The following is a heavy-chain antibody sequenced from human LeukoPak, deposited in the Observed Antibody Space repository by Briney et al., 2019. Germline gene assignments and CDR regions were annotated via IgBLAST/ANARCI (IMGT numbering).Heavy chain of an antibody. Sequence: TGGSLRLSCAASGFTFSSFALSWVRQAPGKGLEWISGISGSGGRTDYADSVKGRFTISRDNSKNTLYLQMSSLRADDTALYYCAKSPPRCSGGSCYGYWGQGTLVTVSP. D-gene: IGHD2-15*01. V-gene: IGHV3-23*01. CDR3: AKSPPRCSGGSCYGY. CDR1: GFTFSSFA. CDR2: ISGSGGRT. J-gene: IGHJ4*02.